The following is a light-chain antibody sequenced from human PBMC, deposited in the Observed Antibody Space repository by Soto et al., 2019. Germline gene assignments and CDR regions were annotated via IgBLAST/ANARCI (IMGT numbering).Light chain of an antibody. CDR2: GAT. CDR3: QQYERYPPS. J-gene: IGKJ4*01. V-gene: IGKV1-16*01. Sequence: DIQMTQSPSSLSASVGDRVTIGCRARQGINTYLAWFQQKPGKAPKSLIYGATNLQSGVPPRFSGSGSGTDFRLAISSLQPEDVATYYCQQYERYPPSFGGGTKLEI. CDR1: QGINTY.